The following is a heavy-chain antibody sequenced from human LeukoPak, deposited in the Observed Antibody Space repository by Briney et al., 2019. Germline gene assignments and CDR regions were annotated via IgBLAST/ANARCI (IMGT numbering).Heavy chain of an antibody. Sequence: SETLSLTCSVSGDSISGYYCSWIRQPPGKGLEWIGYIYSSGSTSYNPSLKSRVTISVDTSENQFSLKLRSVTAADTAKYYCARGYSFALYYFDYWGQGPLVTVSS. J-gene: IGHJ4*02. V-gene: IGHV4-59*01. D-gene: IGHD5-18*01. CDR1: GDSISGYY. CDR2: IYSSGST. CDR3: ARGYSFALYYFDY.